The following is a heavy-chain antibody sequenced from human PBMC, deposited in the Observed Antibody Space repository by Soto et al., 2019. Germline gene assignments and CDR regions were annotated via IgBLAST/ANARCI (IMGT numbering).Heavy chain of an antibody. Sequence: EVPLLESGGGLVQPGGSLRLSCAASGFTFSSYAMTWVRQAPGKGLQWVSTISVSGGNTHYADSVKGRFTISRDNSKNTLYLQMNSLRVEDTAVYYCAKVLSGSGVDYWGQGTLVTVSS. CDR2: ISVSGGNT. CDR3: AKVLSGSGVDY. CDR1: GFTFSSYA. V-gene: IGHV3-23*01. J-gene: IGHJ4*02. D-gene: IGHD6-19*01.